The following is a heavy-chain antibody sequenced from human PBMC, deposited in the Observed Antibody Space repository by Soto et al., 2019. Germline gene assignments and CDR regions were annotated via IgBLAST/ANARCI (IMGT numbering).Heavy chain of an antibody. Sequence: GESLKISCKGSGYRFTSYWIGWVRQMPGKGLEWMGIIYPGDSDTRYSPSFQGQVTISADKSISTAYLQWSSLKASDTAMYYCARTGYCSSTSCLDYYYGMDVWGQGTTVTVSS. V-gene: IGHV5-51*01. D-gene: IGHD2-2*01. J-gene: IGHJ6*02. CDR2: IYPGDSDT. CDR3: ARTGYCSSTSCLDYYYGMDV. CDR1: GYRFTSYW.